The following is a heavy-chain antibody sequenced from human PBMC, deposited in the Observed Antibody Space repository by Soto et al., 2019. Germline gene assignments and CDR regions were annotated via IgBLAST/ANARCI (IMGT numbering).Heavy chain of an antibody. CDR3: ARLPKGSLVTA. J-gene: IGHJ4*02. V-gene: IGHV3-48*02. D-gene: IGHD2-21*02. CDR1: GVRFSDYC. CDR2: ISSNSDTT. Sequence: VEAWGGWFYPGGSLRLSCGASGVRFSDYCMNWVRQAPGKGLQWILYISSNSDTTDYADSVKGRFTVSRDNAKNALFLQINSLRDDDTATYYCARLPKGSLVTAWGQGARVTVSS.